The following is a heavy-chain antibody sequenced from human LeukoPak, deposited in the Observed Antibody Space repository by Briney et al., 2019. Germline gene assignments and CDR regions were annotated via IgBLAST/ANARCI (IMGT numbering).Heavy chain of an antibody. CDR1: GFTFSTSW. CDR2: IKQDGSET. D-gene: IGHD3-22*01. V-gene: IGHV3-7*01. J-gene: IGHJ5*02. Sequence: GGSLRLSCTASGFTFSTSWMTWVRQAPGKGLEWVANIKQDGSETYYVDSLKGRFTISRDNAKNSLYLQMNSLRAEDTAVYYCARKLYYYDTSAAGWFDPWGQGTLVTVSS. CDR3: ARKLYYYDTSAAGWFDP.